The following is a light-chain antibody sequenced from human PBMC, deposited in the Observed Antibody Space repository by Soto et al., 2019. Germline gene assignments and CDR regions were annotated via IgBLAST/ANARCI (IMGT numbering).Light chain of an antibody. CDR2: DVS. V-gene: IGLV2-14*01. CDR1: SSDVGGYNY. Sequence: QSALTQPASVSGSPGQSITISCTGTSSDVGGYNYVSWYQQHPGKAPKLMIYDVSNRPSGVSNRFSGSKSGNTASLTISGLQAEDEADYYCSSDTSSTVVFGGGTKLTVL. J-gene: IGLJ2*01. CDR3: SSDTSSTVV.